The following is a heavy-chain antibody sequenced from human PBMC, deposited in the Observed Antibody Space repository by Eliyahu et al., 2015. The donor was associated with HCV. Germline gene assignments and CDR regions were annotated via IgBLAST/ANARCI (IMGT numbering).Heavy chain of an antibody. CDR3: AKDPGDSGWHQYHYYYMDV. Sequence: EMQLLQYGGGLVQPGGSLRLSCEASGFAFASYAMSWVRQAPGKGLGWVSXVSGTGVSTYYADSVKGRFTVSRDNPNKTVFLQMNRLRAEDTAVYYCAKDPGDSGWHQYHYYYMDVWGKGTTVAVSS. D-gene: IGHD6-19*01. V-gene: IGHV3-23*01. CDR2: VSGTGVST. CDR1: GFAFASYA. J-gene: IGHJ6*03.